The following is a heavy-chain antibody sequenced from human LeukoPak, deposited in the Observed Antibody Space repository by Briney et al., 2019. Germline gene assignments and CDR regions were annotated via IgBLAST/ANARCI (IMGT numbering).Heavy chain of an antibody. V-gene: IGHV3-64*02. CDR3: VRGGGVVAGTYDY. D-gene: IGHD6-19*01. CDR1: GFTFMTYA. CDR2: ISNNGEDT. Sequence: GGSLRLSCAASGFTFMTYAFHWVRQAPGEGLEYVSAISNNGEDTYYADSVKGRFTISRDNSKNTLYLQMGSLRAEDMAVYYCVRGGGVVAGTYDYWGQGTLVTVSS. J-gene: IGHJ4*02.